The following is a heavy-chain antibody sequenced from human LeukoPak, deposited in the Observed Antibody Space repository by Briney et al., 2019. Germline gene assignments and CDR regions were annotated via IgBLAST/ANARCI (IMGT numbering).Heavy chain of an antibody. V-gene: IGHV3-21*01. CDR2: ITSSGSYI. J-gene: IGHJ4*02. Sequence: GGSLRLSCAASGFTFSTYSMNWVRQAPGKGLEWVSSITSSGSYIHYADSVRGRFAISRDNAKNSLYLQMNSLRAEDTAVYYCASRATKVRGVSIIRDYWGQGTLVTVSS. D-gene: IGHD3-10*01. CDR3: ASRATKVRGVSIIRDY. CDR1: GFTFSTYS.